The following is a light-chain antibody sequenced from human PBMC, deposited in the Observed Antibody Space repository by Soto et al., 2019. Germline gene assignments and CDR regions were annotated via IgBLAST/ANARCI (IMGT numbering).Light chain of an antibody. CDR1: SSDVGGSGL. Sequence: QSALTQPASVSVSPGQSITISCTGTSSDVGGSGLVSWYQFRPRKAPKLLIFEGFKRPSGVSNRFSGSKSGSTASLTISGLQAEDEADYYCCSYAGRSTWDVVFGGGTQLTVL. J-gene: IGLJ2*01. CDR2: EGF. CDR3: CSYAGRSTWDVV. V-gene: IGLV2-23*01.